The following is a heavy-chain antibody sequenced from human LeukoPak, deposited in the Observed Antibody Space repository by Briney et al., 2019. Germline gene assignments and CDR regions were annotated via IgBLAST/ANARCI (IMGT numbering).Heavy chain of an antibody. CDR2: INPKSGGT. V-gene: IGHV1-2*02. CDR1: GYTFTGFY. J-gene: IGHJ4*02. D-gene: IGHD2-2*01. Sequence: ASVKVSCKASGYTFTGFYMHWVRQAPGQGLEWMGWINPKSGGTNYAQKFQGRVTMTRDTSISTAHMELSRLRSDDTAVYYCARHCSSASCPFDYWGRGTLVTVSS. CDR3: ARHCSSASCPFDY.